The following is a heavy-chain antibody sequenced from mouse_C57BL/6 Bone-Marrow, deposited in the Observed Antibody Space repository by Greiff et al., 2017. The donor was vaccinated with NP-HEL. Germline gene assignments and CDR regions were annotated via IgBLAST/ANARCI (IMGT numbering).Heavy chain of an antibody. J-gene: IGHJ3*01. CDR1: GYTFTSYW. V-gene: IGHV1-55*01. Sequence: QVQLQQSGAELVKPGASVKMSCKASGYTFTSYWITWVKQRPGQGLEWIGDIYPGSGSTNYNEKFKGKATLTADKSSSTAYMELRSLTSEDSAVYFCAREDFDGFAYWGQGTLVTVSA. CDR3: AREDFDGFAY. CDR2: IYPGSGST.